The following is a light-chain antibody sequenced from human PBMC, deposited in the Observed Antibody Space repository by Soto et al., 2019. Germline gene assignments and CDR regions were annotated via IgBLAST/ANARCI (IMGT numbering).Light chain of an antibody. J-gene: IGKJ5*01. CDR1: QRPSNSH. Sequence: EIVLTQSPGTLSLSPGERATLSCRASQRPSNSHVAWYLLKPGQAPRLLIFDTSSRATGIPDRFSGSVSGSDFTLIISRLEPEPFAVFYCQQYGTSEIIFGQGTRLEIK. V-gene: IGKV3-20*01. CDR3: QQYGTSEII. CDR2: DTS.